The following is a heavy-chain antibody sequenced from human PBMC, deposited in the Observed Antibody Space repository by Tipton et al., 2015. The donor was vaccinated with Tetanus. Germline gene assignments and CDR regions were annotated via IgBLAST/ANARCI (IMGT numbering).Heavy chain of an antibody. D-gene: IGHD1-26*01. CDR1: GGSISSYY. J-gene: IGHJ4*02. V-gene: IGHV4-4*07. CDR2: IYTSGST. Sequence: TLSLTCTVSGGSISSYYWSWIRQPAGKGLEWIGRIYTSGSTNYNPSLKSRVTISLDTSKNQFSLRLTSVTAADTAVYYCARDIEEVGATKYFDYWGQGTLVTVSS. CDR3: ARDIEEVGATKYFDY.